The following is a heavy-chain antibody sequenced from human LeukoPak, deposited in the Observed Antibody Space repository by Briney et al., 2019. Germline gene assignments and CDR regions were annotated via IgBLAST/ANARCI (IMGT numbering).Heavy chain of an antibody. CDR2: IYYSGST. Sequence: PSETLSLTCAVSGYSISSGYYWGWIRQPPGKGLEWFGSIYYSGSTYYNPSLKSRVTISVDTSKNQFSLKLSSVTAADTAVCYCARHPLQRSPFDYWGQGTLVTVSS. CDR1: GYSISSGYY. CDR3: ARHPLQRSPFDY. D-gene: IGHD4-11*01. J-gene: IGHJ4*02. V-gene: IGHV4-38-2*01.